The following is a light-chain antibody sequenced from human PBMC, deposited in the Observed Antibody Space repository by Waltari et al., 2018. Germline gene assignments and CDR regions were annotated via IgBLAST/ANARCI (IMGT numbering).Light chain of an antibody. Sequence: EIVLTQSPATLSLSPGESATLSCRASQSVSSYLAWYQQKPGQAPRLLIYDASNRATGIPARFTGSGSETDFTLTISSLEPEDFAVYYWQQRSNWPLTFGGGTKVEIK. CDR2: DAS. CDR3: QQRSNWPLT. J-gene: IGKJ4*01. V-gene: IGKV3-11*01. CDR1: QSVSSY.